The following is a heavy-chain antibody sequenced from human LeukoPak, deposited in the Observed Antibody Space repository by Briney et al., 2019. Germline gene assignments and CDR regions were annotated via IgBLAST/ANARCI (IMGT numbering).Heavy chain of an antibody. J-gene: IGHJ4*02. V-gene: IGHV3-30*02. CDR1: GFTFSSYG. D-gene: IGHD2-2*01. Sequence: GGSLRLSCAASGFTFSSYGMHWVRQAPGKGLEWVAFIRYDGGNKYYADSVKGRFTISRDNSKNTLYLQMNSLRAEDTAVYYCAKDHPPYFCSSTSCYDVLGSHFDYWGQGTLVTVSS. CDR3: AKDHPPYFCSSTSCYDVLGSHFDY. CDR2: IRYDGGNK.